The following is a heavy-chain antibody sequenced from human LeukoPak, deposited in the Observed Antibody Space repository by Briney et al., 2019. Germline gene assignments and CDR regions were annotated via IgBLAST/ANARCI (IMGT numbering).Heavy chain of an antibody. Sequence: GASVKVSCDASGYTFTSYGISWVRQAPGQGLEWMGWISAYNGNTNYAQKLQGRVTMTTDTSTSTAYMELRSLRSDDTAVYYCASVLGNSGSYYAVDYWGQGTLVTVSS. CDR1: GYTFTSYG. CDR2: ISAYNGNT. V-gene: IGHV1-18*01. CDR3: ASVLGNSGSYYAVDY. D-gene: IGHD1-26*01. J-gene: IGHJ4*02.